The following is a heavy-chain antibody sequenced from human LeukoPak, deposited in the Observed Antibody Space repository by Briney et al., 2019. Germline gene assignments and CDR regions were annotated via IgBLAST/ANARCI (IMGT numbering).Heavy chain of an antibody. CDR2: INPNSGGT. D-gene: IGHD3-3*01. CDR1: GYTFTGYY. J-gene: IGHJ4*02. CDR3: ATPTIFGVVVDDC. Sequence: ASVKVSCKASGYTFTGYYMHWVRQAPGQGLEWMGRINPNSGGTNYAQKFQGRVTMTRDTSISTAYMELSRLRSDDTAVYYCATPTIFGVVVDDCWGQGTLGTVSS. V-gene: IGHV1-2*06.